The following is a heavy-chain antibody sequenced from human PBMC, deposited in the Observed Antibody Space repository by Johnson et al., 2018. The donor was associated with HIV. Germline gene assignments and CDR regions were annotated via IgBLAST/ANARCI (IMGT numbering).Heavy chain of an antibody. D-gene: IGHD3-16*01. CDR1: GFTFSSYA. CDR2: ISYDGSNK. CDR3: ARGRGALDI. V-gene: IGHV3-30-3*01. J-gene: IGHJ3*02. Sequence: QVQLVESGGGVVQPGRSLRLSCAASGFTFSSYAMHWVRQAPGKGLEWVAVISYDGSNKYYVDSVKGRFTISRDNAKNSLYLQMNSLRAEDTAVYYCARGRGALDIWGQGTMVTVSS.